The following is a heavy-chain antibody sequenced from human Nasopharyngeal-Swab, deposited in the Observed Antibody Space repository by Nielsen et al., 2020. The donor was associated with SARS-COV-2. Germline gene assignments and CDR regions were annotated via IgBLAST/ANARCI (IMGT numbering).Heavy chain of an antibody. CDR3: AKDMQWGTAMADAFDI. Sequence: GGSLRLSCAASGFTFDDYTMHWVRQAPGKGLEWVSLISWDGGSTYYADSVKGRFTISRDNGKNSLYLQMNSLRTEDTALYYCAKDMQWGTAMADAFDIWGQGTMVTVSS. V-gene: IGHV3-43*01. J-gene: IGHJ3*02. CDR1: GFTFDDYT. CDR2: ISWDGGST. D-gene: IGHD5-18*01.